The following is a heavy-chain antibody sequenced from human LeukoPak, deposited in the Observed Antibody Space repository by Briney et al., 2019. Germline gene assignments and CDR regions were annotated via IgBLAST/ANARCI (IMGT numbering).Heavy chain of an antibody. D-gene: IGHD3-10*01. V-gene: IGHV1-8*01. CDR3: AISYGSGSYYPLFDY. Sequence: VASVKVSCKASGYTFTSYDINWVRQATGQGLEWMGWMKPNSGNTGYAQKFQGRVTMTRNTSISTAYMELSSLRSEDTAVYYCAISYGSGSYYPLFDYWGQGTLVTVSS. CDR2: MKPNSGNT. CDR1: GYTFTSYD. J-gene: IGHJ4*02.